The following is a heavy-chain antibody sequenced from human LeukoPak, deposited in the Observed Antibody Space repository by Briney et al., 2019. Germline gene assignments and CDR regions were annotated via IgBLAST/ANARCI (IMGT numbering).Heavy chain of an antibody. V-gene: IGHV3-53*01. CDR3: ARDIWHSSGY. CDR2: IYTGGST. J-gene: IGHJ4*02. CDR1: GLTVSNTY. Sequence: GGSLRLSCAASGLTVSNTYMSSVRQPPGKGLEWVSVIYTGGSTYYAVSVRGRFTISRDTSKNAVYLQMNSLRAEDTAVYYCARDIWHSSGYWGQGTLVTVSS. D-gene: IGHD6-19*01.